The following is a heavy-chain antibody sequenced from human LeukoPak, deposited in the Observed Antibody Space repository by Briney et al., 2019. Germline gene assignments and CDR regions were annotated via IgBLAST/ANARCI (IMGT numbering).Heavy chain of an antibody. CDR2: ISGSGGSA. V-gene: IGHV3-23*01. J-gene: IGHJ6*02. Sequence: RTGGSLRLSCAASGFTFSSYAMSWVRQAPGKGLEWVSAISGSGGSAYYADSVKGRFTISRDNSKNTLYLQMNSLRAEDTAVYYCAKCDRFLEWSYYYYYGMDVWGQGTTVTVSS. CDR3: AKCDRFLEWSYYYYYGMDV. CDR1: GFTFSSYA. D-gene: IGHD3-3*01.